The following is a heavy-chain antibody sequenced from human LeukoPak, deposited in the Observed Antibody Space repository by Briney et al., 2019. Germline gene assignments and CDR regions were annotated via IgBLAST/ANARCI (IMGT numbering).Heavy chain of an antibody. V-gene: IGHV3-74*01. Sequence: PGGSLRLSCAASGFIFSSYWMHWLRQAPGKGLVWVSHINSDGSSTTYADSVKGRFTISRDNAESTLYLQMNSLRAEDTAVYYCARGRTTVTTKGITYYFDYWGQGTLVTVSS. CDR2: INSDGSST. CDR1: GFIFSSYW. D-gene: IGHD4-17*01. J-gene: IGHJ4*02. CDR3: ARGRTTVTTKGITYYFDY.